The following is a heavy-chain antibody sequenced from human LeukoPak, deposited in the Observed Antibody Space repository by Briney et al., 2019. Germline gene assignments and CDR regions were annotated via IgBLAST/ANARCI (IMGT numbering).Heavy chain of an antibody. J-gene: IGHJ4*02. V-gene: IGHV1-18*01. D-gene: IGHD6-19*01. Sequence: ASVTVSCKASGYTFTSYGISWVRQAPGQGLEWMGWISAYNGNTNYAQKLQGRVTMTRDMSTSTVYMELSSLRSEDTAVYYCAREAVAAPFDYWGQGTLVTVSS. CDR1: GYTFTSYG. CDR3: AREAVAAPFDY. CDR2: ISAYNGNT.